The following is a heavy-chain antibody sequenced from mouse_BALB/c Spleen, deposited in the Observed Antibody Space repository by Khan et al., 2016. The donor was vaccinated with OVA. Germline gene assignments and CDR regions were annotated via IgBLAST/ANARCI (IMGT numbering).Heavy chain of an antibody. CDR3: AREGYYDNSLFDY. CDR2: IYPGNDNT. V-gene: IGHV1-84*02. Sequence: QVQLQQSGPELVKPGASVKISCKASGYTFTYYYMNWVKQKPGQGLEWIGWIYPGNDNTKYNEKFKDMATLTVDTSSTTAFMQLSSLTSEDTAVYFCAREGYYDNSLFDYWGQGTTLTVSS. D-gene: IGHD2-4*01. J-gene: IGHJ2*01. CDR1: GYTFTYYY.